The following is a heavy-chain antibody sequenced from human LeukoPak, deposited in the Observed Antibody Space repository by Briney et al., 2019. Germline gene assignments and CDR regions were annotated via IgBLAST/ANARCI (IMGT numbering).Heavy chain of an antibody. J-gene: IGHJ4*02. CDR1: GFTFSSYA. CDR2: ISGLGGST. CDR3: ARDDYGETFDY. D-gene: IGHD4-17*01. V-gene: IGHV3-23*01. Sequence: GGSLRLSCEASGFTFSSYAMSWVRQAPGKGLEWVSAISGLGGSTYYADSVKGRFTISRDNSKNTLYLQMNSLRAEDTAVYYCARDDYGETFDYWGQGTLVTVSS.